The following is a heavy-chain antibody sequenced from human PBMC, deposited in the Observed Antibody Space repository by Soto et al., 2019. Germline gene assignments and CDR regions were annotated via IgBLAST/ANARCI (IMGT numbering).Heavy chain of an antibody. V-gene: IGHV3-23*01. Sequence: EVQLLESGGGLVQPGGSLRLSCAASGFTFSSHVMNWVRQAPGKGLEWVAAISGGGGTTFYGDSVDGRFTMSRDHSKNTLFLQMTSLTAEDTAVYFCARGPRAPPPIASGRDVWGQGTRVTVSS. CDR2: ISGGGGTT. J-gene: IGHJ6*02. CDR3: ARGPRAPPPIASGRDV. CDR1: GFTFSSHV. D-gene: IGHD3-16*01.